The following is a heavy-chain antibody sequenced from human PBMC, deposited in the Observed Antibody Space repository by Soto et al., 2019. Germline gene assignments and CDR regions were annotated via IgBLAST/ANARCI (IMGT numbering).Heavy chain of an antibody. CDR2: IWYDGTRE. Sequence: QLQLVEFGGGVAQPGGSLRLSCTASGFTFSRHGMLWARQAPGKGLEWVALIWYDGTRESYADFARVRFTISRDNIAGTLYMQMNSLRAEDMAVYYCARDISFGAYDLCGQWTLVTVSS. V-gene: IGHV3-33*02. J-gene: IGHJ5*02. CDR1: GFTFSRHG. D-gene: IGHD3-10*01. CDR3: ARDISFGAYDL.